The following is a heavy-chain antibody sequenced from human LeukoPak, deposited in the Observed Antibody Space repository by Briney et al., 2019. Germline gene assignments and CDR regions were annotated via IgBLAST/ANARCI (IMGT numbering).Heavy chain of an antibody. V-gene: IGHV3-23*01. J-gene: IGHJ4*02. CDR1: GFTFSTHP. CDR2: ISDTGVDT. D-gene: IGHD2-15*01. Sequence: GGSLRLSCAAPGFTFSTHPMIWARQAPGKGLEWVSTISDTGVDTFYANSVKGRFAISRDNFKNMLYLQMNNLRAEDTAVYYCTKRGAYGSGRSYFFEFWGQGTLVTVSS. CDR3: TKRGAYGSGRSYFFEF.